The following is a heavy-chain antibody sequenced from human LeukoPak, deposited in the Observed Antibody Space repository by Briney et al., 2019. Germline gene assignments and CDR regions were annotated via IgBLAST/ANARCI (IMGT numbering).Heavy chain of an antibody. Sequence: GGSLRLSCAASGFAFSSYSMNWVRQAPGKGLEWVSSISSGSSFKYYADSVKGRFTISRDNAKNSLYLQMSSLRAEDTAVYYCARDLTYNSWYFFDYWGQGALVTVSS. CDR2: ISSGSSFK. CDR3: ARDLTYNSWYFFDY. CDR1: GFAFSSYS. D-gene: IGHD6-13*01. V-gene: IGHV3-21*01. J-gene: IGHJ4*02.